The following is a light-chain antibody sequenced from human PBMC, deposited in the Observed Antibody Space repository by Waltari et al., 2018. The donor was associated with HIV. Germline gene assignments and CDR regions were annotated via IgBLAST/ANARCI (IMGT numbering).Light chain of an antibody. J-gene: IGLJ2*01. CDR2: KDT. V-gene: IGLV3-27*01. CDR1: ILAVKY. Sequence: SYALTQPFSVSVSPGQTARITCPGDILAVKYPRWFQQKPGQAPVLVMFKDTERPSGIPERFSGSTSGITITLTIIGAQVEDEADYYCYAAADNKAIFGGGTKLTVL. CDR3: YAAADNKAI.